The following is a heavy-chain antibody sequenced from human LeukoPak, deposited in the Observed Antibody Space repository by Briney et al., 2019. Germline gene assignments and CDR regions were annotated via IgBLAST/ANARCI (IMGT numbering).Heavy chain of an antibody. J-gene: IGHJ4*02. CDR3: ARHFPGVAVAGYYFDY. CDR2: IYYSGST. CDR1: GGSISSSSYY. Sequence: KPSETLSLTCTVSGGSISSSSYYWAWIRQPRGKGLEWIGSIYYSGSTYYNPSLKSRVTISVDTSKNQFSLKLSSVTAADTAVYYCARHFPGVAVAGYYFDYWGQGTLLTVSS. D-gene: IGHD6-19*01. V-gene: IGHV4-39*01.